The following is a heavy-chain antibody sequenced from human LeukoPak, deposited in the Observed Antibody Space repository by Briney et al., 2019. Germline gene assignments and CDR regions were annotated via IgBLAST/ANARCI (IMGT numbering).Heavy chain of an antibody. CDR1: GCSISSYY. J-gene: IGHJ6*04. V-gene: IGHV4-59*01. CDR3: AREGVPAANYYGMDV. CDR2: IYYSGST. D-gene: IGHD2-2*01. Sequence: SETLSLTCTVSGCSISSYYWSWIRQPPGKGLEWIGYIYYSGSTNYNPSLKSRVTISVDTSKNQFSLKLSSVTAADTAVYYCAREGVPAANYYGMDVWGKGTTVTVSS.